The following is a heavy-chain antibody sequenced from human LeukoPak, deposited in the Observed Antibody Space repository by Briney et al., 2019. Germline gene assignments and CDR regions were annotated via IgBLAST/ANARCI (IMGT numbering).Heavy chain of an antibody. J-gene: IGHJ4*02. D-gene: IGHD3-16*01. CDR1: GGSFSGYY. V-gene: IGHV4-34*01. Sequence: SETLSLTCAVYGGSFSGYYWSWIRQPPGKGLEWIGEINHSGSTNYNPSLKSRVTISVDTSKNQFSLKLSSVTAADTTVYYCARGGGRRGYYFDYWGQGTLVTVSS. CDR2: INHSGST. CDR3: ARGGGRRGYYFDY.